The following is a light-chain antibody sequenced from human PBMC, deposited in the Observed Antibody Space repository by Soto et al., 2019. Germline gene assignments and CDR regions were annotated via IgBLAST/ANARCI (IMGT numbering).Light chain of an antibody. CDR2: DTS. J-gene: IGKJ4*01. CDR3: QQRTNWRLT. CDR1: QSVCSY. Sequence: EIVLTQSPATLSLSPGERATLSCMASQSVCSYLTWYQQKPGQAPRLLIYDTSNRATGIPARFSGSGFGTDFSLTISSLEPEDFAVSYCQQRTNWRLTFGGGTKVEIK. V-gene: IGKV3-11*01.